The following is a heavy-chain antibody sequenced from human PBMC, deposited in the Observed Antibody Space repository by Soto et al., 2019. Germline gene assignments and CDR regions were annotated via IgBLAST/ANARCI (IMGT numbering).Heavy chain of an antibody. CDR3: ARDRVTTPRFYDF. J-gene: IGHJ4*02. D-gene: IGHD3-9*01. CDR1: GDSVSSVCYY. V-gene: IGHV4-61*03. Sequence: SETPSPNLTVSGDSVSSVCYYWRWVRGPPGKGLEWIGYIFYNGRTEYNPSLKSRFTISVDTSRNHFSLKVRSVTAADTAVYYCARDRVTTPRFYDFWGQGTLVTVSS. CDR2: IFYNGRT.